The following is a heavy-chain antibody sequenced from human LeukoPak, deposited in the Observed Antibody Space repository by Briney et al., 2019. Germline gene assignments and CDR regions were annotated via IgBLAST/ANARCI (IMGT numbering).Heavy chain of an antibody. D-gene: IGHD7-27*01. V-gene: IGHV1-2*02. Sequence: ASVKVSCKASGYTFTDWYLHWVRRAPGQGLEWMGWINPKTGNTRYTQKFQGSVAMTRDTSISTAYLEVNRLTSDDTAMYYCAKEAGDNAFDLGGQGTMVTISS. CDR3: AKEAGDNAFDL. J-gene: IGHJ3*01. CDR1: GYTFTDWY. CDR2: INPKTGNT.